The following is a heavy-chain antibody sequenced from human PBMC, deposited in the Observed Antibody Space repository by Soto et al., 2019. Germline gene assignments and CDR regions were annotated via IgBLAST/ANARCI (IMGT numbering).Heavy chain of an antibody. CDR3: ARTMVRGGVDY. D-gene: IGHD3-10*01. Sequence: ESGGGVVQPGRSLRLSCAASGFTFSSYGMHWVRQAPGKGLEWVAVISYDGSNKYYADSVKGRFTISRDNSKNTLYLQMNSLRAEDTAVYYCARTMVRGGVDYWGQGTLVTVSS. J-gene: IGHJ4*02. CDR1: GFTFSSYG. CDR2: ISYDGSNK. V-gene: IGHV3-30*03.